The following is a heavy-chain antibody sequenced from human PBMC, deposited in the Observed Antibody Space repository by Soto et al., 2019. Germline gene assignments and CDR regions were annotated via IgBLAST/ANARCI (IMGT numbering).Heavy chain of an antibody. Sequence: EVQLLESGGGLVQPGGSLRLSCAASGFTFSSDAMSRVRQAPGKGLEWVSALSGSGGSTYYADSVKGRFTISRDNSKNTLYLQMNSLRAEDTAVYYCAKMSYGDYEQYYYYYMDVWGKGTTVTVSS. J-gene: IGHJ6*03. CDR1: GFTFSSDA. V-gene: IGHV3-23*01. CDR3: AKMSYGDYEQYYYYYMDV. CDR2: LSGSGGST. D-gene: IGHD4-17*01.